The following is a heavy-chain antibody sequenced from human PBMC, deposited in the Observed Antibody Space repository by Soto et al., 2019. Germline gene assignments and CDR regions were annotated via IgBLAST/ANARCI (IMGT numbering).Heavy chain of an antibody. V-gene: IGHV4-39*01. CDR1: GGSISSSSYY. CDR3: ARTITGYSSS. Sequence: QLQLQESGPGLVKPSETLSLTCTVSGGSISSSSYYWCWIRQPPGKGLEWIGSIYYSGSTYYNPSLKSRVTISVDTSKNQFSLKLSSVTAADTAVYYCARTITGYSSSWGQGTLVTVSS. J-gene: IGHJ4*02. D-gene: IGHD6-13*01. CDR2: IYYSGST.